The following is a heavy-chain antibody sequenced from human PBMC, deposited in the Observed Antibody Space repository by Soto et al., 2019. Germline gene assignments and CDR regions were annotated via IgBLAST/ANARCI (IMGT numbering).Heavy chain of an antibody. D-gene: IGHD6-19*01. CDR3: AKDAGEQWLMPHLEN. CDR2: ISCCGGST. CDR1: GFNFKKFA. J-gene: IGHJ1*01. V-gene: IGHV3-23*01. Sequence: PVGSLSLSCEASGFNFKKFAMGWVRLAPGAGMERVSGISCCGGSTFYADSVKGRFSLARDDSKNTLSLQLNSLRVEDTANYYCAKDAGEQWLMPHLENLGQGT.